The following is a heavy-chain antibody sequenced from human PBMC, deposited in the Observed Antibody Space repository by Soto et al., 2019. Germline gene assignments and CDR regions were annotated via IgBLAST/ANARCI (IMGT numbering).Heavy chain of an antibody. V-gene: IGHV4-31*03. CDR2: IYYSGST. Sequence: PSETLSLTCTVSGGSISSGGYYWSWIRQHPGKGLEWIGYIYYSGSTYYNPSLKSRVTISVDTSKNQFSLKLSSVTAADTAVYSWARGFGDLLYTWFDPGGQGPLVTVPS. J-gene: IGHJ5*02. CDR1: GGSISSGGYY. D-gene: IGHD3-10*01. CDR3: ARGFGDLLYTWFDP.